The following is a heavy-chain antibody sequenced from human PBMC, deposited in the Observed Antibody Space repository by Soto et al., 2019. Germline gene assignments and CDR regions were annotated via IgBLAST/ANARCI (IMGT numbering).Heavy chain of an antibody. CDR3: TRDPGGLLWFGELSYFDY. CDR1: GFTFGDYA. D-gene: IGHD3-10*01. J-gene: IGHJ4*02. Sequence: GGSLRLSCTASGFTFGDYAMSWFRQAPGKGLEWVGFIRSKAYGGTTEYAASVKGRFTISRDDSKSIAYLQMNSLKTEDTAVYYCTRDPGGLLWFGELSYFDYWGQGTLVTVSS. V-gene: IGHV3-49*03. CDR2: IRSKAYGGTT.